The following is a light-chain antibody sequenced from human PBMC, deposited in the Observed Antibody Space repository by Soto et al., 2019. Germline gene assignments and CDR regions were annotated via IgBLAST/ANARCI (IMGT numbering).Light chain of an antibody. Sequence: QSVLSHPPSVSATPGQKVTIPCSASRSNIGNNFVSWYQHLPGTAPKLLIYNNDKRPSGIPDRFSGSKSGTSATLDITGLQTGDDADYYCEAWDASLNVGVFGGGTK. CDR3: EAWDASLNVGV. CDR2: NND. V-gene: IGLV1-51*01. J-gene: IGLJ2*01. CDR1: RSNIGNNF.